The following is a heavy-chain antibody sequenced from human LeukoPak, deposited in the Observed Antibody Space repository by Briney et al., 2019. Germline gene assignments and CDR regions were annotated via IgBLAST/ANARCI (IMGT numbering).Heavy chain of an antibody. J-gene: IGHJ4*02. V-gene: IGHV3-23*01. CDR2: FSRSGPDT. CDR3: AKGSLGSWYYFDY. D-gene: IGHD6-13*01. CDR1: GFTFGSST. Sequence: GGSLSLSCAAPGFTFGSSTMSWVRQAPGKGPEWVSTFSRSGPDTYYADSVKGRFTIFRDNSKNTLYLQMNSLRAEDTAVYYSAKGSLGSWYYFDYWGQGTLVTVSS.